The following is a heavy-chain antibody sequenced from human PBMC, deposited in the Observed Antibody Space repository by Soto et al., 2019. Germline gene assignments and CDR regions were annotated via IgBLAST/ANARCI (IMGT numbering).Heavy chain of an antibody. CDR3: ARDMYYYDSSGYYEDYYYYGMDV. Sequence: EVQLVETGGGLIQPGGSLRLSCAASGFTVSSNYMSWVRQAPGKGLEWVSVIYSGGSTYYADSVKGRFTISRDNSKNTLYLQMNSLRAEDTAVYYCARDMYYYDSSGYYEDYYYYGMDVWGQGTTVTVSS. V-gene: IGHV3-53*02. CDR1: GFTVSSNY. J-gene: IGHJ6*02. D-gene: IGHD3-22*01. CDR2: IYSGGST.